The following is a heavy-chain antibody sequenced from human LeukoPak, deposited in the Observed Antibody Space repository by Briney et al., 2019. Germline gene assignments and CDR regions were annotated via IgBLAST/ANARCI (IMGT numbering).Heavy chain of an antibody. CDR3: ARQTVVVPAAMRVSWFDP. J-gene: IGHJ5*02. Sequence: GESLKISCKGSGYSFTSYWIGWVRQMPGKGLEWMGIIYPGDSDTRYSPSFQGQVTISADKSISTAYLQWSSLKASDTATYRCARQTVVVPAAMRVSWFDPWGQGTLVTVSS. CDR2: IYPGDSDT. CDR1: GYSFTSYW. V-gene: IGHV5-51*01. D-gene: IGHD2-2*01.